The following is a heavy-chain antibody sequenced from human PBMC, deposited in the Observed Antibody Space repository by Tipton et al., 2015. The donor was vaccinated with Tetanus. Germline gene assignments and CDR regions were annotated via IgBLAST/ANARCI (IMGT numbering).Heavy chain of an antibody. CDR2: INPSGGGT. V-gene: IGHV1-46*01. Sequence: QVQLVQSGAEVKKPGASVKLSCATPGFPFSRPFIHWVRQAPGHGLEWMGLINPSGGGTTYAQKFRDRVTITRDTATSTVYMELSSLTSQDTAVYYCARATDPSGWTYFDFWGQGTLVPVSP. J-gene: IGHJ4*02. CDR3: ARATDPSGWTYFDF. D-gene: IGHD6-19*01. CDR1: GFPFSRPF.